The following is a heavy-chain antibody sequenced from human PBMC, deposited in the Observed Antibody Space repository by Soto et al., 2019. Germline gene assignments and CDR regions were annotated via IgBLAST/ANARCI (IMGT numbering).Heavy chain of an antibody. CDR2: ITPNSGGT. V-gene: IGHV1-2*02. J-gene: IGHJ4*02. Sequence: ASVKVSCKGSGYTFTGYYMHWVRQAPGQGLEWMGWITPNSGGTNYAQKFQGRVTMTRDTSISTAYMELSRLRSDDTAVYYCAKIAAAGSFDYWGQRTLVTVSS. CDR3: AKIAAAGSFDY. D-gene: IGHD6-13*01. CDR1: GYTFTGYY.